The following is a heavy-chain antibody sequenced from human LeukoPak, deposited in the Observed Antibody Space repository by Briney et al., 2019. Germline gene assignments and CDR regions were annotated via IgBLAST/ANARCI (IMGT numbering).Heavy chain of an antibody. Sequence: SETLSLTCTVSGGSISSSSYYWGWIRQPPGKGLEWIGYIYHSGTTYYNPSLKSRVTISIDRSKNQFSLKLNSVTPADTAVYYCARAGDSDTYYCPFQHWGQGTLVTVSS. D-gene: IGHD3-10*01. J-gene: IGHJ1*01. V-gene: IGHV4-39*07. CDR2: IYHSGTT. CDR1: GGSISSSSYY. CDR3: ARAGDSDTYYCPFQH.